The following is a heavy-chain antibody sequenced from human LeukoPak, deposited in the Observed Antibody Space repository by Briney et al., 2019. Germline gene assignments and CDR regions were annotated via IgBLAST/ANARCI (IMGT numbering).Heavy chain of an antibody. CDR2: IYPGDSDT. CDR1: GYRLTDNW. CDR3: VRFGLTSSLDY. V-gene: IGHV5-51*01. Sequence: GESLKISCKISGYRLTDNWIGWVRQVPGKGLEWMGLIYPGDSDTRYSPSFQGQVTFSVDMSISTAYLQLSGLRASDTAIYHCVRFGLTSSLDYWGQGTLVTVSS. D-gene: IGHD6-13*01. J-gene: IGHJ4*02.